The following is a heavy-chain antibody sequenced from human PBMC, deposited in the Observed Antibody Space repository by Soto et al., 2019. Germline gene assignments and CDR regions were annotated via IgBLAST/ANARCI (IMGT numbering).Heavy chain of an antibody. V-gene: IGHV3-23*01. Sequence: EAQLLESGGGLAQPGASLRLSCAASGFTFSRHAMSWVHQAPGKGLEWVSAISDSGDSTYYADSVKGRFTISRDNSRNTLFLQLSSLRAEDTAIYYCANPLAIDFDYWGQGTLVTVSP. J-gene: IGHJ4*02. CDR2: ISDSGDST. D-gene: IGHD3-9*01. CDR1: GFTFSRHA. CDR3: ANPLAIDFDY.